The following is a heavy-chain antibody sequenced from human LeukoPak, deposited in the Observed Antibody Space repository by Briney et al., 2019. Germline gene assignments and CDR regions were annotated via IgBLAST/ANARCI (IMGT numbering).Heavy chain of an antibody. Sequence: GASVKVSCKASGYTFTSYGISWVRQAPGQGLEWMGRISAYNGNTNYAQKLQGRVTMTTDTSTSTAYMELRSLRSDDTAVYYCARDSWAYDILTGYYRDDAFDIWGQGTMVTVSS. J-gene: IGHJ3*02. D-gene: IGHD3-9*01. V-gene: IGHV1-18*01. CDR3: ARDSWAYDILTGYYRDDAFDI. CDR2: ISAYNGNT. CDR1: GYTFTSYG.